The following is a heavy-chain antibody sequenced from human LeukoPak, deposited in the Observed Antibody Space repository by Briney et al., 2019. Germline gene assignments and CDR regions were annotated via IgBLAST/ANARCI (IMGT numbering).Heavy chain of an antibody. CDR3: ARHYYGSGSSYSFDY. V-gene: IGHV4-59*08. J-gene: IGHJ4*02. CDR1: GGSISSYY. CDR2: IHYSGST. Sequence: SETLSLTCTVSGGSISSYYWTWIRQPPGKGLEWIGYIHYSGSTNNNPPLKSRVTISVDTSKNQFSLKLSSVTAADTAVYYCARHYYGSGSSYSFDYWGQGTLVTVSS. D-gene: IGHD3-10*01.